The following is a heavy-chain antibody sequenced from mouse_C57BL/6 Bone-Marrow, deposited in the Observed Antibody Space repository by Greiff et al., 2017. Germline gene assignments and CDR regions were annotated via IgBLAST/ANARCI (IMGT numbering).Heavy chain of an antibody. J-gene: IGHJ1*03. Sequence: EVNLVESEGGLVQPGSSMKLSCTASGFTFSDYYMAWVRQVPEKGLEWVANINYDGSSTYYLDSLKSRFIISRDNAKNILYLQMSSLKSEDTATYYCAREGDSNYLYFDVWGTGTTVTVSS. D-gene: IGHD2-5*01. CDR2: INYDGSST. CDR3: AREGDSNYLYFDV. CDR1: GFTFSDYY. V-gene: IGHV5-16*01.